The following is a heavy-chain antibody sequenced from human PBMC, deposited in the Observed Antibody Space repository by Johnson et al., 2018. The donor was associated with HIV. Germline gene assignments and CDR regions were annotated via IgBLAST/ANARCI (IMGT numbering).Heavy chain of an antibody. V-gene: IGHV3-30*04. CDR1: GFTFNNYP. Sequence: QVQLVESGGGVVQPGRSLRLSCAVSGFTFNNYPMHWVRQAPGKGLEWVAVISYDGSNKYYGDSVKGRFTISRDNSKNTLYLEMNSLSAEDTAVYYCARDLSGYDSVTAAFDIWGQGTMVTVSS. CDR2: ISYDGSNK. J-gene: IGHJ3*02. CDR3: ARDLSGYDSVTAAFDI. D-gene: IGHD5-12*01.